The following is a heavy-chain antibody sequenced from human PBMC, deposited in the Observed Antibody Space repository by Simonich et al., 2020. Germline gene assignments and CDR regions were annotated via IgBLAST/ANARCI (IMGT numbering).Heavy chain of an antibody. CDR1: GYSISSGYY. Sequence: QVQLQESGPGLVKPSETLSLTCAVSGYSISSGYYWGWIRQTPGKGLEWIGSIYHSGGTYYNPSLKSRVTISVDTSKNQFSLKLSSVTAADTAVYYCRGYCSNTSCYDYWGQGTLVTVSS. CDR2: IYHSGGT. CDR3: RGYCSNTSCYDY. V-gene: IGHV4-38-2*01. J-gene: IGHJ4*02. D-gene: IGHD2-2*01.